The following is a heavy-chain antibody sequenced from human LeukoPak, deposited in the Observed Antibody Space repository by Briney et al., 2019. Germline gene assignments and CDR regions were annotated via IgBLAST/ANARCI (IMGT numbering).Heavy chain of an antibody. V-gene: IGHV4-59*02. J-gene: IGHJ4*02. CDR1: GGSVSDYY. CDR2: IYYTGT. D-gene: IGHD7-27*01. CDR3: ASRKLGNDY. Sequence: PSETLSLTCTVPGGSVSDYYWSWIRQSPGKGLEWIGYIYYTGTSYNPSLKSRVTISADTYKNQFSLNLSSVTAADTAVYYCASRKLGNDYWGQGTLVTVSS.